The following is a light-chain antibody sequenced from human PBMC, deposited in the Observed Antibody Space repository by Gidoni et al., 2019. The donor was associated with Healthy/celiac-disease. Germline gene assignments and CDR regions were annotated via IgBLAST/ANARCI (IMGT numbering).Light chain of an antibody. CDR2: AAS. V-gene: IGKV1-9*01. Sequence: DIQLTQSPSFLSASVGDRVTITCRASQGISSYLAWYQQKPGKAPKLLIYAASTLQRGVPSRFSGSGSGTEFTLTISSLQPEDFATYYCQQLNSYSCSFGQGTKLEIK. CDR1: QGISSY. CDR3: QQLNSYSCS. J-gene: IGKJ2*04.